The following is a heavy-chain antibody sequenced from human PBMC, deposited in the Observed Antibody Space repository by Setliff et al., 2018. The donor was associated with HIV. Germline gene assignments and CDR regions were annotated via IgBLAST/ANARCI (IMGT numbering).Heavy chain of an antibody. CDR1: GGSISTYY. Sequence: LSLTCTVSGGSISTYYWSWIRQPPGKGLEWMGNIYYSGSTNYNPSLKSRVTISVDTSKNQFSLKLSSVTAADTAVYYCARSWYYYDSSGPFDYWGQGTLVTVSS. D-gene: IGHD3-22*01. CDR2: IYYSGST. J-gene: IGHJ4*02. CDR3: ARSWYYYDSSGPFDY. V-gene: IGHV4-59*01.